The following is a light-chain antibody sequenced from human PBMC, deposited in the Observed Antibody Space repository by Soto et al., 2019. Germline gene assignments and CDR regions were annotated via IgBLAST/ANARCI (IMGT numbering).Light chain of an antibody. CDR3: SSWTSSVPYV. Sequence: QSALTQPPSASGSPGQSVTISCTGTSRDVGAYNYVSWYQQRPGKAPKLIIYEVSNRPSGVPDRFSASKSGNTASLTVSGRQAEDEADYYCSSWTSSVPYVFGSGTKVTVL. J-gene: IGLJ1*01. CDR1: SRDVGAYNY. CDR2: EVS. V-gene: IGLV2-8*01.